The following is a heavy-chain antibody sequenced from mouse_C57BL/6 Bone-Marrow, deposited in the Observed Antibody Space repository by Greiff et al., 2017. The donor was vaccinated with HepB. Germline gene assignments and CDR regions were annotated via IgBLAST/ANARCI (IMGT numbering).Heavy chain of an antibody. CDR3: AREGNYGNYFDY. CDR2: INPGSGGT. CDR1: GYAFTNYL. D-gene: IGHD2-1*01. J-gene: IGHJ2*01. V-gene: IGHV1-54*01. Sequence: VHLVESGAELVRPGTSVKVSCKASGYAFTNYLIEWVKQRPGQGLEWIGVINPGSGGTNYNEKFKGKATLTADKSSSTAYMQLSSLTSEDSAVYFCAREGNYGNYFDYWGQGTTLTVSS.